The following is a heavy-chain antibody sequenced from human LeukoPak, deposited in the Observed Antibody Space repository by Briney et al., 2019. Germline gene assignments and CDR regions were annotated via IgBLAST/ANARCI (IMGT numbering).Heavy chain of an antibody. J-gene: IGHJ4*02. CDR1: GFTFSSYA. Sequence: QPGRSLRLSCAAAGFTFSSYAMQWVRQAPGKGLEWVAVISYDGSNKYYADSVKGRFTISRDNSKNTLYLQMNSLRAEDTAVYYCARDSPRIVGATFLYHFDYWGQGTLVTVSS. CDR2: ISYDGSNK. D-gene: IGHD1-26*01. V-gene: IGHV3-30-3*01. CDR3: ARDSPRIVGATFLYHFDY.